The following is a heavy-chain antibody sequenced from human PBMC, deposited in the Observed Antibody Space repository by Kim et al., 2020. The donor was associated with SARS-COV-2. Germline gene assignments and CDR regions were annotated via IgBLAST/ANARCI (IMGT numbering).Heavy chain of an antibody. CDR1: GFRFSSYGSA. CDR2: ISFSGSST. V-gene: IGHV3-23*01. J-gene: IGHJ4*02. D-gene: IGHD3-16*01. Sequence: GGSLRLSCAASGFRFSSYGSAMSWVRQAPGKGLEWVSIISFSGSSTYYADSVKGRFTISRDNSKNTVYLQMNNLGAEATAVYYCGKDLSGYFVSGGGGGEFDLWGQGTLVTVST. CDR3: GKDLSGYFVSGGGGGEFDL.